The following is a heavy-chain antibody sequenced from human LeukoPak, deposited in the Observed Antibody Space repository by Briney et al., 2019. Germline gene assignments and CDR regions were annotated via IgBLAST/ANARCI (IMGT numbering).Heavy chain of an antibody. CDR1: GYTFTSYY. CDR3: ARGGVYYYDSSGYYSNDPFDY. V-gene: IGHV1-46*01. CDR2: INPSGGST. Sequence: ASVKVSRKASGYTFTSYYMHWVRQAPGQGLEWMGIINPSGGSTSYAQKFQGRVTMTRDTSTSTVYMELSSLRSEDTAVYYCARGGVYYYDSSGYYSNDPFDYWGQGTLVTVSS. J-gene: IGHJ4*02. D-gene: IGHD3-22*01.